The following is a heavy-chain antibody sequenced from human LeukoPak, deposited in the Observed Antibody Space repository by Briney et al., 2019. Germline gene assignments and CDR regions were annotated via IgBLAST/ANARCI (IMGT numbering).Heavy chain of an antibody. CDR1: GGSLSSYY. CDR3: ARERGSLNWFDP. CDR2: IYYSGST. J-gene: IGHJ5*02. D-gene: IGHD2-15*01. V-gene: IGHV4-59*08. Sequence: PSETLSLTCTVSGGSLSSYYWSWIRQPPGKGLEWIGYIYYSGSTNYNPSLKSRVTISVDTSKNQFSLKLSSVTAADTAVYYCARERGSLNWFDPWGQGTLVTVSS.